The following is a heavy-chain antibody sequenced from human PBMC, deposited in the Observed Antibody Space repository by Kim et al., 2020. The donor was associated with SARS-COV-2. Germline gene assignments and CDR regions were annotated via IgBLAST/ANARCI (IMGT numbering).Heavy chain of an antibody. D-gene: IGHD3-22*01. J-gene: IGHJ4*01. CDR2: ISYDGSNK. Sequence: GGSLRLSCAASGFTFSSYAMHWVRQAPGKGLEWVAVISYDGSNKYYADSVKGRFTISRDNSKNTLYLQMNSLRAEDTAVYYCARAPSFYDSSGYYLDYWG. CDR3: ARAPSFYDSSGYYLDY. V-gene: IGHV3-30*04. CDR1: GFTFSSYA.